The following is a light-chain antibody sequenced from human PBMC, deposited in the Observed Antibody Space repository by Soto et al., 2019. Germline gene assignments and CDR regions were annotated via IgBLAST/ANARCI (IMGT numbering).Light chain of an antibody. Sequence: DIQMTQSPSSLSASVGDRFTITCQASQDISNYLNWYQQKPGKAPKLLIYDASNLETGVPSRFSGSGSGTDFTFTISSLQPEDIATYYCQQYDNLLFTFGGGTKVDIK. CDR2: DAS. J-gene: IGKJ4*01. V-gene: IGKV1-33*01. CDR3: QQYDNLLFT. CDR1: QDISNY.